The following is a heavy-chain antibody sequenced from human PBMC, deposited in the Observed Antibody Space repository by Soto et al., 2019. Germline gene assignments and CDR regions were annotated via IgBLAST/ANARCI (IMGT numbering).Heavy chain of an antibody. CDR2: ISGSGGST. CDR1: GFTFSSYA. V-gene: IGHV3-23*01. CDR3: ATGTLGDYYDSSGYLGGAFDI. D-gene: IGHD3-22*01. Sequence: GSLRLSCAASGFTFSSYAMSWVRQAPGKGLEWVSAISGSGGSTYYADSVKGRFTISRDNSKNTLYLQMNSLRAEDTAVYYCATGTLGDYYDSSGYLGGAFDIWGPGTMVTVSS. J-gene: IGHJ3*02.